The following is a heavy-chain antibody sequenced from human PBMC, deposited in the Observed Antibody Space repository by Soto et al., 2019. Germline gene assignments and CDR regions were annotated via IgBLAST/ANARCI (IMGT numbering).Heavy chain of an antibody. J-gene: IGHJ4*02. CDR1: GFTFSSYA. V-gene: IGHV3-23*01. CDR3: AKCHSGGSCYPYFDY. CDR2: ISGSGGST. D-gene: IGHD2-15*01. Sequence: GGSLRLSCAASGFTFSSYAMSWVRQAPGKGLEWVSAISGSGGSTYYADSVKGRFTISRDNSKNTLYLQMNSLRAEDTAVYYCAKCHSGGSCYPYFDYWGQGTLVTVSS.